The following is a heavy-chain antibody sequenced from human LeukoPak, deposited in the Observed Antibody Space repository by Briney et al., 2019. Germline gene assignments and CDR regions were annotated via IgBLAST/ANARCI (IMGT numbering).Heavy chain of an antibody. CDR3: ARRPSGDSAFYFDY. D-gene: IGHD2-21*02. Sequence: ESLKISCKGSGYSFSNHWIGWVRQMPGKGLEWMGIIYPGDSDTRYSPSFQGQVTISADKSISAAYLQWSSLKASDTAMYYCARRPSGDSAFYFDYWGQGTLVTVST. J-gene: IGHJ4*02. V-gene: IGHV5-51*01. CDR2: IYPGDSDT. CDR1: GYSFSNHW.